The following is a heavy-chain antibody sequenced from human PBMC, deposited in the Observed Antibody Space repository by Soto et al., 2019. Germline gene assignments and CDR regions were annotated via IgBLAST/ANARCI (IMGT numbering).Heavy chain of an antibody. CDR1: GFTFSIYA. CDR2: ISGSGGST. V-gene: IGHV3-23*01. Sequence: EVQLLESGGGLVQPGGSLRLSCAASGFTFSIYAMSWVRQAPGKGLEWVSAISGSGGSTYYADSVKGRFTISRDNSENSLYLQLDSLRGEDTVVYYCAQSGMAIDYWGEGARVTVSS. CDR3: AQSGMAIDY. D-gene: IGHD5-12*01. J-gene: IGHJ4*02.